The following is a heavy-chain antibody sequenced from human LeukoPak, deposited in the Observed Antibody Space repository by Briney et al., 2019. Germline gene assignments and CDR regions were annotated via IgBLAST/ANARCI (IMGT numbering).Heavy chain of an antibody. D-gene: IGHD3-10*01. Sequence: GSLRLSCAASGFTFSSYGMHWIRQPPGKGLEWIGSIYYSGSTYYNPSLKSRVTISVDTSKNQFSLKLSSVTAADTAVYYCARGFARGLLWFGELFTDLTATLLTPHDWGQGTLVTVSS. CDR2: IYYSGST. V-gene: IGHV4-39*07. J-gene: IGHJ4*02. CDR1: GFTFSSYG. CDR3: ARGFARGLLWFGELFTDLTATLLTPHD.